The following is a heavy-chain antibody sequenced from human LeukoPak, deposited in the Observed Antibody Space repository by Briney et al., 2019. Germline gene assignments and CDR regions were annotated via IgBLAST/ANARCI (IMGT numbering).Heavy chain of an antibody. CDR2: IKQDGSEK. D-gene: IGHD3-10*01. CDR1: GLTFSRYW. V-gene: IGHV3-7*04. J-gene: IGHJ5*02. CDR3: AKDLSVLVRFGESSRERWFDP. Sequence: GGSLRLSCAASGLTFSRYWMTWVRQAPGKGLEWLANIKQDGSEKYYVDSVKGRFTISRDNAKNSLYLQMNSLRAEDTAVYYCAKDLSVLVRFGESSRERWFDPWGQGTLVTVSS.